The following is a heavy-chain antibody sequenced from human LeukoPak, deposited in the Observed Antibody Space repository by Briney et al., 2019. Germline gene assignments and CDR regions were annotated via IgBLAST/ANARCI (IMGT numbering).Heavy chain of an antibody. J-gene: IGHJ5*02. CDR1: GGTFSSYA. Sequence: ASVKVSCKASGGTFSSYAISWVRQAPGQGLEWMGRITPIFGTANYAQKFQGRVTITTDESTSTAYMELSSLRSEDTAVCYCARHSSSWYLDRFDPWGQGTLVTVSS. D-gene: IGHD6-13*01. CDR2: ITPIFGTA. V-gene: IGHV1-69*05. CDR3: ARHSSSWYLDRFDP.